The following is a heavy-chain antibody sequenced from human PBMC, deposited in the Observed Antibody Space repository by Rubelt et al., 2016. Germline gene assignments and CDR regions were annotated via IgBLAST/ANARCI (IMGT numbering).Heavy chain of an antibody. CDR1: GYTFTTYG. CDR3: ARANSGSYSAY. J-gene: IGHJ4*02. V-gene: IGHV1-18*01. D-gene: IGHD1-26*01. CDR2: ISVYNGET. Sequence: QVQLVQSGAEVKKPGASVKVSCKASGYTFTTYGISWVRQAPGQGLEWMGWISVYNGETNHAQMFQDRLTMTTETARSTCYMELGSLGSDDTGVYYGARANSGSYSAYWGQGTLVTVS.